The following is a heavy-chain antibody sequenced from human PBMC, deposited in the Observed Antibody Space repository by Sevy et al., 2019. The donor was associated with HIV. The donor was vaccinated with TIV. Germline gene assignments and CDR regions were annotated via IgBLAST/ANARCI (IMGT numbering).Heavy chain of an antibody. D-gene: IGHD3-22*01. Sequence: GGSLRLSCAASGFTFTTYDMTWVRQAPGKGLEWISYISSSANDIKYADSVKGRFTISRDNARNSLYLAMSSLRAEDTASCYCAREGLGGFYSSLDRWGQGTLVTVSS. CDR2: ISSSANDI. J-gene: IGHJ5*02. CDR3: AREGLGGFYSSLDR. CDR1: GFTFTTYD. V-gene: IGHV3-48*03.